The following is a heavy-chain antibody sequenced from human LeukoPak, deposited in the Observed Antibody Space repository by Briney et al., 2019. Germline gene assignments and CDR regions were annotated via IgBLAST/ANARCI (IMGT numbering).Heavy chain of an antibody. V-gene: IGHV3-30*03. Sequence: GRSLRLSCAASGFTFSSYGIHWVRQAPGKGLEWVAVISYDRNNKWYADSVRGRFTISRDNSKNTLFLQMNSLRPEDTAVYYCARQKGGFRAAAGGRGPTDYWGQGTLVTVSS. CDR2: ISYDRNNK. CDR3: ARQKGGFRAAAGGRGPTDY. CDR1: GFTFSSYG. D-gene: IGHD6-13*01. J-gene: IGHJ4*02.